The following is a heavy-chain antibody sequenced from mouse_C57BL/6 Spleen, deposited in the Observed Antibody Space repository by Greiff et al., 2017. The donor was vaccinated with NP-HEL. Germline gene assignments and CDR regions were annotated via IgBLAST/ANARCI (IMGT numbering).Heavy chain of an antibody. CDR1: GYAFSSYW. D-gene: IGHD1-2*01. CDR2: IYPGDGDT. J-gene: IGHJ4*01. CDR3: ARPNYGLAMDY. V-gene: IGHV1-80*01. Sequence: LQESGAELVKPGASVKISCKASGYAFSSYWMNWVKQRPGKGLEWIGQIYPGDGDTNYNGKFKGKATLTADKSSSTAYMQLSSLTSEDSAVYFCARPNYGLAMDYWGQGTSVTVSS.